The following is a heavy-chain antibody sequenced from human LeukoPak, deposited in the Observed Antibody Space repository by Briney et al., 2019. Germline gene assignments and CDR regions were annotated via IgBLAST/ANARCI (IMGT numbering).Heavy chain of an antibody. J-gene: IGHJ3*02. CDR3: ARGGYSWSRGDGFDT. D-gene: IGHD1-1*01. Sequence: GGSLRLSCAASGFTFSSYWMTWVRQAPGKGLEWVSGISWNSDKTGYADSVKGRFSISRDNAKHSLYLQMSSLRIEDTALYYCARGGYSWSRGDGFDTWGQGTMVTVSS. CDR2: ISWNSDKT. CDR1: GFTFSSYW. V-gene: IGHV3-9*01.